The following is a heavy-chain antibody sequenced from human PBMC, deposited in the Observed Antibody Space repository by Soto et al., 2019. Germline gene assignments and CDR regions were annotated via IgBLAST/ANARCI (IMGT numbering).Heavy chain of an antibody. CDR2: IYYSGST. J-gene: IGHJ6*03. Sequence: QVQLQESGPGLVKPSETLSLTCTVSGGSISNYYWSWIRQTPGKGLEWIGYIYYSGSTNYNPSLKSRVTTSVDTSKNQFSLKLSSVTAADTAVYYCAREAVRDDFWSGYYSPCYYFYMDVWGKGTTVTVSS. V-gene: IGHV4-59*01. CDR3: AREAVRDDFWSGYYSPCYYFYMDV. D-gene: IGHD3-3*01. CDR1: GGSISNYY.